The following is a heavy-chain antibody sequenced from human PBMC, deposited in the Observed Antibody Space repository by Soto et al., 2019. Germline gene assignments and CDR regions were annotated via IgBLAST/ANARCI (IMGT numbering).Heavy chain of an antibody. CDR3: AKNGLDNSPSAIDS. CDR1: GFAFRNNV. J-gene: IGHJ4*02. V-gene: IGHV3-23*01. CDR2: ITGSGRDT. Sequence: GGSLRLSCAASGFAFRNNVLSWVRQAPGKGLDWVSGITGSGRDTYYADSVKGRFTISRDNSKNMVFLQMNSLRAEDTALYYCAKNGLDNSPSAIDSWGPGTLVTVSS. D-gene: IGHD2-8*01.